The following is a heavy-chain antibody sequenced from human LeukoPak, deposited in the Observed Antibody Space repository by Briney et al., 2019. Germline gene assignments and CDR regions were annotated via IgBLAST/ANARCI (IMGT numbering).Heavy chain of an antibody. D-gene: IGHD3-22*01. J-gene: IGHJ4*02. CDR1: GGSMSGYY. Sequence: SETLSLTCTVSGGSMSGYYWSWIRQPPGKGLEWIGFIYTFGSTKYNPSLKSRVTISVDTSKNQFSLKLSSVTAADTAVYYCARTYYDSSGYSPNFDYWGQGTLVTVSS. CDR2: IYTFGST. CDR3: ARTYYDSSGYSPNFDY. V-gene: IGHV4-4*09.